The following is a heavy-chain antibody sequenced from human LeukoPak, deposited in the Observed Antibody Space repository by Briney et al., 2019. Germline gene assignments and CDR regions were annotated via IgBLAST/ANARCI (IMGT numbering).Heavy chain of an antibody. CDR1: GFTFSSYW. V-gene: IGHV4-39*01. Sequence: GSLRLSCAASGFTFSSYWMSWIRQPPGKGLEWIGSIYYSGSTYYNPSLKSRVTISVDTSKNQFSLKLSSVTAADTAVYYCARHGGLVDYWGQGTLVTVSS. CDR3: ARHGGLVDY. D-gene: IGHD2-15*01. CDR2: IYYSGST. J-gene: IGHJ4*02.